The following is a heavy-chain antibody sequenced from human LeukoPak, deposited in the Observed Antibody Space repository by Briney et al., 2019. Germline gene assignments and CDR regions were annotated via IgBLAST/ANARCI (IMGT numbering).Heavy chain of an antibody. CDR1: GFTFSSYA. V-gene: IGHV3-30*04. CDR3: AKAATQLWSSPLLDY. D-gene: IGHD5-18*01. J-gene: IGHJ4*02. CDR2: ISYDGSNK. Sequence: GGSLRLSCAASGFTFSSYAMHWVRQAPGKGLEWVAVISYDGSNKYYADSVKGRFTISRDNSKNTLYLQMNSLRAEDTAVYYCAKAATQLWSSPLLDYWGQGTLVTVSS.